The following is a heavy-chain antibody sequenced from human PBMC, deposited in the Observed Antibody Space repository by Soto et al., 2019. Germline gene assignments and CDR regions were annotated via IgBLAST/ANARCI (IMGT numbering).Heavy chain of an antibody. CDR1: GYTFTSYD. D-gene: IGHD3-3*01. CDR2: MNPNSGNT. Sequence: ASVKVSCKASGYTFTSYDINWVRQATGQGLEWMGWMNPNSGNTGYAQKFQGRVTMTRNTSISTAYMELSSLRSEDTAVYYCARGPRSDFWSGYYRDYYYGMDVWGQGTTVTVSS. V-gene: IGHV1-8*01. J-gene: IGHJ6*02. CDR3: ARGPRSDFWSGYYRDYYYGMDV.